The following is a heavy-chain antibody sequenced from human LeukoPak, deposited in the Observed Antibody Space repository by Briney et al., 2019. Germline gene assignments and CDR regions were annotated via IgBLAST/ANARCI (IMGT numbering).Heavy chain of an antibody. J-gene: IGHJ1*01. D-gene: IGHD3-22*01. CDR2: IWYDGSNK. CDR1: GFTFSSYG. Sequence: PGGSLRLSCAASGFTFSSYGMPWVRQAPGKGLEWVAVIWYDGSNKYYADSVKGRFTISRDNSKNTLYLQMNSLRAEDTAVYYCARDRDSSGYYPTEYFQDWGQGTLVTVSS. V-gene: IGHV3-33*01. CDR3: ARDRDSSGYYPTEYFQD.